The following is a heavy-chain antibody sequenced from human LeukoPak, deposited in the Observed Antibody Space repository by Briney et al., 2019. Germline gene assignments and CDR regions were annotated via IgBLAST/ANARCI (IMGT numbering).Heavy chain of an antibody. CDR2: ISAYNGNT. Sequence: ASVKVSCKASGYTFTSYGISWVRQAPGQRLEWMGWISAYNGNTNYAQKLQGRVTMTTDTSTSTAYMELRSLRSDDTAMYYCARDVGITVADSFDPWGQGTLVTVSS. J-gene: IGHJ5*02. D-gene: IGHD6-13*01. CDR3: ARDVGITVADSFDP. CDR1: GYTFTSYG. V-gene: IGHV1-18*01.